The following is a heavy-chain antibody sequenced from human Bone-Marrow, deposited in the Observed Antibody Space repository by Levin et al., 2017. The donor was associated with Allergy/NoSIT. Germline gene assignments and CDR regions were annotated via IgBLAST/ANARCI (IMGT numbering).Heavy chain of an antibody. D-gene: IGHD2-15*01. Sequence: PGGSLRLSCAASGFTFDDYFMTWVRQAPGRGLEWISYISGTGRYTEYADSVKGRFSISRDNAKNSLYLQMNSLRAEDTAIYYCARGNDMVDYWGQGTRVTVSS. CDR2: ISGTGRYT. CDR3: ARGNDMVDY. V-gene: IGHV3-11*05. CDR1: GFTFDDYF. J-gene: IGHJ4*02.